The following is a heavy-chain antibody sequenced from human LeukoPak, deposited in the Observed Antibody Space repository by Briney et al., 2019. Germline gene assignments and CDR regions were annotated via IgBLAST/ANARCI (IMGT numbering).Heavy chain of an antibody. V-gene: IGHV3-21*01. Sequence: GGSLRLSCAASGFNFNNYGMSWVRQAPEEGLEWVSSISSSSYIYYADSVKGRFTISRDNAKDSLYLQMNSLRAEDTAVYYCARDWDYYDSSGTPDYFDYWGQGTLVTVSS. CDR1: GFNFNNYG. CDR3: ARDWDYYDSSGTPDYFDY. J-gene: IGHJ4*02. D-gene: IGHD3-22*01. CDR2: ISSSSYI.